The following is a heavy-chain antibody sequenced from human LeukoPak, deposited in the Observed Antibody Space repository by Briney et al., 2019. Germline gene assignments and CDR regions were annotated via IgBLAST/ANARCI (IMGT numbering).Heavy chain of an antibody. D-gene: IGHD1-26*01. CDR1: GGSISSSNW. CDR3: ARVYGGSTPGLAAFDI. J-gene: IGHJ3*02. V-gene: IGHV4-4*02. CDR2: IYYSGST. Sequence: PSETLSLTCAVSGGSISSSNWWSWVRQPPGKGLEWIGYIYYSGSTYYNPSLKSRVTISVDTSKNQFSLKLSSVTAADTVVYYCARVYGGSTPGLAAFDIWGQGTMVTVSS.